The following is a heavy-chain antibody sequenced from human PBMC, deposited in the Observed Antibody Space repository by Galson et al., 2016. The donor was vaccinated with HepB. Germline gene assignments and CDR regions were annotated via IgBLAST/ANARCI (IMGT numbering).Heavy chain of an antibody. J-gene: IGHJ3*02. D-gene: IGHD3-10*01. CDR1: GFTVSSNY. V-gene: IGHV3-53*01. Sequence: SLRLSCAASGFTVSSNYMSWVRQAPGKGLEWVSIIHSGGTTYYADSVKGRFTISKDKSKNTLYLQMNSLRAEDTAVYYCARNMYGAATNYIGDVFDIWGQGTMVTVSS. CDR3: ARNMYGAATNYIGDVFDI. CDR2: IHSGGTT.